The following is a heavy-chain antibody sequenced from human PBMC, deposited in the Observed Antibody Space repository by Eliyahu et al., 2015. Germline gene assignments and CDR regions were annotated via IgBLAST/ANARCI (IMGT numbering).Heavy chain of an antibody. CDR2: XSGYRGNT. V-gene: IGHV1-18*01. CDR3: ARDTTYNNGWGFDY. CDR1: GYTFVTYG. D-gene: IGHD5-18*01. J-gene: IGHJ4*02. Sequence: QIQLVQSASEVKKPGAXVKVSCKASGYTFVTYGISWVRQAXXQGLEWMGWXSGYRGNTHXAGXLQDRLTLTTDKSTGTAYMELRSLRSDDTAVYYCARDTTYNNGWGFDYWGQGTLVTVSS.